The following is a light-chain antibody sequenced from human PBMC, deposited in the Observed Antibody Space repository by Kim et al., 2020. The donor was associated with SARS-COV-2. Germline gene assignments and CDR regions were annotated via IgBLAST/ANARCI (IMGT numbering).Light chain of an antibody. CDR1: QSVSSN. J-gene: IGKJ3*01. CDR2: GAS. V-gene: IGKV3-15*01. CDR3: QQYNNWPLFT. Sequence: SPGDRATLPSRASQSVSSNLAWYQQKPGQAPRLLIYGASTRATGIPARFSGSGSGTEFTLTISSLQSEDFAVYYCQQYNNWPLFTFGPGTKVDIK.